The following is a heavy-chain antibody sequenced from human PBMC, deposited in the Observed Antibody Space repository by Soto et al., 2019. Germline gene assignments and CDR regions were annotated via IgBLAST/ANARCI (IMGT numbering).Heavy chain of an antibody. Sequence: QVQLQESGPGLVKPSETLSLTCTVSGGSVSSGSYYWNWIRQPPGKGLEWIGYIFYSGSTTYNPSLKRRFTISVNTSKNQFALKVSSVTAADTAVDYCARGMSGDLTWALYWGQGTLVTVSS. CDR1: GGSVSSGSYY. CDR3: ARGMSGDLTWALY. J-gene: IGHJ4*02. V-gene: IGHV4-61*01. CDR2: IFYSGST. D-gene: IGHD3-3*01.